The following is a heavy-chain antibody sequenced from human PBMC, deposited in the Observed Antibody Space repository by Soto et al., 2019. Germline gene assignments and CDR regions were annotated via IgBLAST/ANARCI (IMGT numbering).Heavy chain of an antibody. V-gene: IGHV1-69*12. CDR2: IIPIFGTA. CDR1: GGTFSSYA. Sequence: QVQLVQSGAEVKKPGSSVKVSCKASGGTFSSYAISWVRQAPGQGLEWMGGIIPIFGTANYAQKFQGRVTINADESTSTAYMELSSLRSEDTAVYYCARVGSSWYGVGAFDYWGQGTLVTVSS. CDR3: ARVGSSWYGVGAFDY. J-gene: IGHJ4*02. D-gene: IGHD6-13*01.